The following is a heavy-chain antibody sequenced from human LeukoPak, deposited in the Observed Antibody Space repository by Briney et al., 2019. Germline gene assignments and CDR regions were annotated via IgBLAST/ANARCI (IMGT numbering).Heavy chain of an antibody. D-gene: IGHD3-10*01. CDR1: GFIFTSYA. J-gene: IGHJ4*02. CDR3: ARDLAAFYSGSGRGGDY. CDR2: ISYDASNK. V-gene: IGHV3-30*04. Sequence: GGSLRLSCAASGFIFTSYAMHWVRQAPGKGLERVALISYDASNKYYADSVKGRFTVSRDNSKNTLYLQMNSLRAEDTAVYYCARDLAAFYSGSGRGGDYWGQGTLVTVSS.